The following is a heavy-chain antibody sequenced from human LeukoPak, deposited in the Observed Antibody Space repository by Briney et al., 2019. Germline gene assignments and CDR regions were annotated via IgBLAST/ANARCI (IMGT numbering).Heavy chain of an antibody. Sequence: ASVKLSCRVSGYTFTSYDISWVRQAPGQGLEWMGWISAYNGNTNYAQKFQGRFTMNTDTSKSTAYMELRSLRSDDTAVYYCGRSGGRGSYSLYFDYWGQGTLVTVSS. V-gene: IGHV1-18*01. D-gene: IGHD1-26*01. CDR2: ISAYNGNT. J-gene: IGHJ4*02. CDR1: GYTFTSYD. CDR3: GRSGGRGSYSLYFDY.